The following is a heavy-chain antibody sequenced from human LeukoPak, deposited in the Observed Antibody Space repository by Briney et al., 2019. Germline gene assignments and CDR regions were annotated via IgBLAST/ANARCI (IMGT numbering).Heavy chain of an antibody. CDR3: ARSRGGYSSSWYYFDY. J-gene: IGHJ4*02. CDR2: ISAYNGNT. D-gene: IGHD6-13*01. CDR1: GCTFTSYG. V-gene: IGHV1-18*01. Sequence: ASVKVSCKASGCTFTSYGISWVRQAPGQGLEWMGWISAYNGNTNYAQKLQGRVTMTTDTSTSTAYMELRSLRSDDTAVYYCARSRGGYSSSWYYFDYWGQGTLVTVSS.